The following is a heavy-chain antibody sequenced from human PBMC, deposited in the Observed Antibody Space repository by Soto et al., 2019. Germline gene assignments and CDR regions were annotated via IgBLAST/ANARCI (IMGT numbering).Heavy chain of an antibody. Sequence: RGPLRLSSLASGFSLSDYAVNWVRQAPGKGLEWVSFISSDSRPIYSADSVEGRFTVSRDNARNSVSLQMDSLRDEDAAVYYCARIKLVEWFFINVDVYDMDVWGQGTPVTVSS. CDR2: ISSDSRPI. CDR3: ARIKLVEWFFINVDVYDMDV. J-gene: IGHJ6*02. V-gene: IGHV3-48*02. CDR1: GFSLSDYA. D-gene: IGHD3-3*01.